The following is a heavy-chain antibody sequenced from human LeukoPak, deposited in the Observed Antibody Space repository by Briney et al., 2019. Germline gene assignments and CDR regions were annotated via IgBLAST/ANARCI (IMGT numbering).Heavy chain of an antibody. CDR2: IYISGDT. V-gene: IGHV4-4*08. Sequence: PSETLSLTCTVSDDSMSSHYWSWIRQPPGKALEYIGYIYISGDTNSNPSLKSRVTMSLDTSNKQFSLQLRSVTAADTAVYFCARTARVPESWGQGLPVTVSS. J-gene: IGHJ4*02. CDR3: ARTARVPES. D-gene: IGHD2-21*02. CDR1: DDSMSSHY.